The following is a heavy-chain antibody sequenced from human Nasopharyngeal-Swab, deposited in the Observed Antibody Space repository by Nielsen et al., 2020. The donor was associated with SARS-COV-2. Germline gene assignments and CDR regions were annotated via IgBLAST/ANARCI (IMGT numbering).Heavy chain of an antibody. V-gene: IGHV1-3*01. D-gene: IGHD4-17*01. CDR3: ARGLDYGDYAFDY. CDR1: GYTFTSYA. CDR2: INAGNGNT. Sequence: ASVKVSCKASGYTFTSYAMHWVRQAPGQRLEWMGWINAGNGNTKYSQKFQGRVTITRDTSASTAYMELSSLRSEDTAVYYCARGLDYGDYAFDYWGQGTLVTSPQ. J-gene: IGHJ4*02.